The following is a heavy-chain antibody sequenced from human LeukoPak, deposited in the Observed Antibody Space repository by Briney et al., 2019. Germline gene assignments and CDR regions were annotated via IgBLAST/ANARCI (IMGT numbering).Heavy chain of an antibody. Sequence: GGSLRLSCAASGFTVSSNYMSWVRQAPGKGLEWVSVIYSGGSTHYADSVKGRFTISRDNSKNTLYLQMNSLRAEDTAVYYCASTRRITRGFDPWGQGTLVTVSS. D-gene: IGHD3-10*01. CDR2: IYSGGST. V-gene: IGHV3-66*01. CDR1: GFTVSSNY. CDR3: ASTRRITRGFDP. J-gene: IGHJ5*02.